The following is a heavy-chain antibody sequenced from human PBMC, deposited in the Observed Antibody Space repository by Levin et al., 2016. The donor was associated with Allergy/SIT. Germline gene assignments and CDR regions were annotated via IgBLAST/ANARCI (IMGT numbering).Heavy chain of an antibody. V-gene: IGHV1-18*01. Sequence: WVRQAPGQGLEWMGWISAYNGNTNYAQKLQGRVTMTTDTSTSTAYMELRSLRSDDTAVYYCARARYGDYVSLGHAFDIWGQGAMVTVSS. CDR2: ISAYNGNT. CDR3: ARARYGDYVSLGHAFDI. J-gene: IGHJ3*02. D-gene: IGHD4-17*01.